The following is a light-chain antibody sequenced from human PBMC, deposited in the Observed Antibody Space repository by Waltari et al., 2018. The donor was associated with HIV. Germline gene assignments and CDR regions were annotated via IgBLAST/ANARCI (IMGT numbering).Light chain of an antibody. J-gene: IGLJ1*01. CDR2: VGAGGIVG. Sequence: QPVLTQPPSASASLGASVTLTCTLSSGYSNYQVAWYQQRPGKGPRFVMRVGAGGIVGSRGDGIPDRFSVLGSGLNRYLTIKNIQEEDEGDYHCGADHGSGSNFVYVFGTGTKVTVL. V-gene: IGLV9-49*01. CDR1: SGYSNYQ. CDR3: GADHGSGSNFVYV.